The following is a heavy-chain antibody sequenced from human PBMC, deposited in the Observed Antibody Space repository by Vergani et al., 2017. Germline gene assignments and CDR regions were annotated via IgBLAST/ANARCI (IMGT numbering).Heavy chain of an antibody. J-gene: IGHJ4*02. CDR2: ISAYNGNT. V-gene: IGHV1-18*01. D-gene: IGHD6-19*01. CDR1: GGTFSSYT. CDR3: ARAPRARSSGWYGEGY. Sequence: QVQLVQSGAEVKKPGSSVKVSCKASGGTFSSYTISWVRQAPGQGLEWMGWISAYNGNTNYAQKLQSRVTMTTDTSTSTAYMELRSLRSDDTAVYYCARAPRARSSGWYGEGYWGLGTLVTVSS.